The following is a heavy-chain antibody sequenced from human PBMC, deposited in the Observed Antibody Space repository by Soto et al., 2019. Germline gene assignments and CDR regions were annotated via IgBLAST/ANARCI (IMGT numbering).Heavy chain of an antibody. V-gene: IGHV1-69*13. CDR3: ARDSLEGRDGYNHFDY. CDR2: IIPIFGTA. D-gene: IGHD5-12*01. CDR1: GGTFSSYA. Sequence: SVKVSCKASGGTFSSYAISWVRQAPGQGLEWMGGIIPIFGTANYAQKFQGGVTITADESTSTAYMELSSLRSEDTAVYYCARDSLEGRDGYNHFDYWGQGTLVTVSS. J-gene: IGHJ4*02.